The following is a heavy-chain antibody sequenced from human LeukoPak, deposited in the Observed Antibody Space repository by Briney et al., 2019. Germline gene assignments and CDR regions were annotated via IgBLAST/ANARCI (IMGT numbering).Heavy chain of an antibody. D-gene: IGHD2-15*01. Sequence: GGSLRLSCAASGFTFSRYSMNWVRQAPGKGREGVSYISSGSDYIYYADSVKGRFTISRDNARNSLFLQMNSLRAEDTAVYYCTRDPKLGYCSGGNCHYYFYYGMDIWGQGTTVTVSS. CDR2: ISSGSDYI. J-gene: IGHJ6*02. V-gene: IGHV3-21*01. CDR1: GFTFSRYS. CDR3: TRDPKLGYCSGGNCHYYFYYGMDI.